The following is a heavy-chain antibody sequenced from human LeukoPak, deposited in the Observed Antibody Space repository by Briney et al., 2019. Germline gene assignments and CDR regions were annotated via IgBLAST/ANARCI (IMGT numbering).Heavy chain of an antibody. Sequence: VKPSETLSLTCTVSGGSISSSSYYWGWIRQPPGKGLEWIGSIYYNGSTYYNPSLKSRVTISVDTSKNQFSLKLSSVTAADTAVYYCARQGIVVVPAAMLALDYFDYWGQGTLVTVSS. D-gene: IGHD2-2*01. CDR1: GGSISSSSYY. CDR3: ARQGIVVVPAAMLALDYFDY. V-gene: IGHV4-39*01. J-gene: IGHJ4*02. CDR2: IYYNGST.